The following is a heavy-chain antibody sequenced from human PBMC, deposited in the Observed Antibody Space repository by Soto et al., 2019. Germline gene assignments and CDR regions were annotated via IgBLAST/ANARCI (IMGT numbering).Heavy chain of an antibody. V-gene: IGHV3-21*01. D-gene: IGHD6-13*01. J-gene: IGHJ4*02. CDR3: ARGPIAAAGTFDY. CDR1: GFTFSSYS. Sequence: PGGSLRLSCAASGFTFSSYSMNWVRQAPGKGLEWVSSISSSSSYIYYADSVKGRFTISRDNAKNSLYLQMNSLRAEDTAVYYCARGPIAAAGTFDYWGQGTLVTVS. CDR2: ISSSSSYI.